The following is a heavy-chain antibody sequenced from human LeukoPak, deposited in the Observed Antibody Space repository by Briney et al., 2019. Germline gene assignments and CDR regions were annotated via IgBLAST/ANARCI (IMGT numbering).Heavy chain of an antibody. CDR3: ARESSSYAFDI. V-gene: IGHV4-59*01. Sequence: SETLSLTCTVSGDSISSYYWSWIRQPPGKGLEWIGYIYYSGSTNYNPSLKSRVTISVDTSKNQFSLKLSSVTAADTAVYYCARESSSYAFDIWGQGTMVTVSS. J-gene: IGHJ3*02. CDR2: IYYSGST. D-gene: IGHD6-6*01. CDR1: GDSISSYY.